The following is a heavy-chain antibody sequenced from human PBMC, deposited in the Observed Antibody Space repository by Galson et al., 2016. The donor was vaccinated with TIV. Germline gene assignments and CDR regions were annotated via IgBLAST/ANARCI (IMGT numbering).Heavy chain of an antibody. CDR3: TKVPSSGFSYYYGLDV. Sequence: SLRLSCAASGFTFSIFAVTWVRQAPGMGLEWVSAISGGGGSTRYADSVKGRSTVPRDNSKNTLFLQMNSLRAEDTAVYYCTKVPSSGFSYYYGLDVWGQGTTVTVSS. J-gene: IGHJ6*02. D-gene: IGHD3-22*01. V-gene: IGHV3-23*01. CDR1: GFTFSIFA. CDR2: ISGGGGST.